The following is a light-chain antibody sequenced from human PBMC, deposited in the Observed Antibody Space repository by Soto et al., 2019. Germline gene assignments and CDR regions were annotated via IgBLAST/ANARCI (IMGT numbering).Light chain of an antibody. V-gene: IGKV1-33*01. CDR2: DVS. Sequence: DIQMTQSPSSLPASVGDRVTIICQASQDINNFLNWYQQKPGKAPKLLIYDVSNLEAGVPSRFSGSASGAHFTFTITSLQPEDFATYYCQQYHHVPYTFGQGTKVEIK. CDR1: QDINNF. CDR3: QQYHHVPYT. J-gene: IGKJ2*01.